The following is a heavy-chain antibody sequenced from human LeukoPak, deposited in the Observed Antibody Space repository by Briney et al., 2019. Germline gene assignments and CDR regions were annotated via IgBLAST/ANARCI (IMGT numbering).Heavy chain of an antibody. CDR3: ARSGGYGDYS. V-gene: IGHV3-13*01. J-gene: IGHJ4*02. CDR1: GFTFSSND. CDR2: IGTGGDT. D-gene: IGHD4-17*01. Sequence: GGSLRLSCAASGFTFSSNDMHWVRQATGKGLEWVSVIGTGGDTYYADTVKGRFTISRENAKSSLYLEMNNLRAGDTAVYYCARSGGYGDYSWGQGTLVTVSS.